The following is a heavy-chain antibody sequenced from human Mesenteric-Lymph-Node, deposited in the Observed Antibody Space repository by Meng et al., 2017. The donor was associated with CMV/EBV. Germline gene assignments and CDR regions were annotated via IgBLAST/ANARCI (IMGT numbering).Heavy chain of an antibody. V-gene: IGHV4-61*01. CDR3: AREVYNYGPPGS. J-gene: IGHJ4*02. CDR2: FFSTGTT. D-gene: IGHD5-18*01. CDR1: RGSLSSGSYC. Sequence: SETLSLTCTVARGSLSSGSYCWTWIRQPPGKGLEWIGYFFSTGTTNYNPSLESRVTISVDTSKNTFSLKLSSVTAADTAVYYCAREVYNYGPPGSWGQGTLVTVSS.